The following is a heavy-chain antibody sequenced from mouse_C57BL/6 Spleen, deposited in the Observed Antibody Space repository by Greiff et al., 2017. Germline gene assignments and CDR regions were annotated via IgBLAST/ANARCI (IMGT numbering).Heavy chain of an antibody. V-gene: IGHV5-6*01. CDR2: ISSGGSYT. Sequence: VQLKESGGDLVKPGGSLKLSCAASGFTFSSYGMSWVRQTPDKRLEWVATISSGGSYTYYPDSVKGRFTISRDNAKNTLYLQMSSLKSEDTAMYYCARQGDPWYFDVWGTGTTVTVSS. CDR3: ARQGDPWYFDV. CDR1: GFTFSSYG. J-gene: IGHJ1*03.